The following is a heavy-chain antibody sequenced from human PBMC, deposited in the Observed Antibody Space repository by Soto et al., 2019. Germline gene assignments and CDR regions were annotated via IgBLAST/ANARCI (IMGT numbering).Heavy chain of an antibody. J-gene: IGHJ1*01. D-gene: IGHD2-2*01. Sequence: SETLSLTCAISGAPITWGDYYWNWILHPPGKGLEWIGYIFHGVSTYYNPSLRSRVTISVDRSRTQFSLKMSSVTAADTAVYYCARGRVVVAADVMFNCRERWGQGDLFTVSS. CDR3: ARGRVVVAADVMFNCRER. CDR2: IFHGVST. CDR1: GAPITWGDYY. V-gene: IGHV4-30-2*01.